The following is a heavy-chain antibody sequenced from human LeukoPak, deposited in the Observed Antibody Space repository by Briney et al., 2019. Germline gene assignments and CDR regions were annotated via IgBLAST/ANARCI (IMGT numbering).Heavy chain of an antibody. J-gene: IGHJ6*04. V-gene: IGHV3-9*01. CDR2: ISWNSGFI. CDR3: ASDSTYYYGSGSYGDF. D-gene: IGHD3-10*01. CDR1: GFTFDDYA. Sequence: GGSLRLSCAASGFTFDDYAMHWVRQAPGKGLEWVSGISWNSGFIGYADSVKGRFTISRDNAKNSLYLQMNSLRAEDTAVYYCASDSTYYYGSGSYGDFWGKGTTVTVSS.